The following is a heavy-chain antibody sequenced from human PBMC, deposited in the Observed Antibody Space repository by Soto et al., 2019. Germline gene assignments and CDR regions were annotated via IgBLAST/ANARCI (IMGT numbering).Heavy chain of an antibody. Sequence: QVQLVQSGAEVKKPGSSVKASCKASGGTFSSYAISWVRQAPGQGLEWMGGIIPIFGTANYAQKFQGRVTITADESTSTAYMELSSLRSEDTAVYYCARASTAMVLGNYYYYGMDVWGQGTTVTVSS. D-gene: IGHD5-18*01. CDR2: IIPIFGTA. V-gene: IGHV1-69*01. J-gene: IGHJ6*02. CDR1: GGTFSSYA. CDR3: ARASTAMVLGNYYYYGMDV.